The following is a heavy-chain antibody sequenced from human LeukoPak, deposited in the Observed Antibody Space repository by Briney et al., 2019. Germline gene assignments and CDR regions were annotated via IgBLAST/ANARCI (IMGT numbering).Heavy chain of an antibody. CDR3: AREPHCSGGSCYSTINWFDP. CDR1: GGSFSGYY. V-gene: IGHV4-34*01. D-gene: IGHD2-15*01. CDR2: INHSGST. J-gene: IGHJ5*02. Sequence: SETLSLTCAVYGGSFSGYYWSWIRQPPGKGLEWIGEINHSGSTNYNPSLKSRVTISVDTSKNQFSLKLSSVTAADTAVYYCAREPHCSGGSCYSTINWFDPWGQGTLVTVSS.